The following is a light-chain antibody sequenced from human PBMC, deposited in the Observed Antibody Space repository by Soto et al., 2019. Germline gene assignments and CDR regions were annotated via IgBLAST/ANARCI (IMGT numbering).Light chain of an antibody. CDR1: SSDVGGYNY. V-gene: IGLV2-14*03. CDR3: ASFTRSVTVV. J-gene: IGLJ2*01. CDR2: DVN. Sequence: QSALTQPASVSGSPGQSITISCAGTSSDVGGYNYVSWYQQHPGKVPRLIISDVNKRPSGVSDRFSGTKSGNTASLTISGLQAEDEADYYCASFTRSVTVVSGGGTKLTVL.